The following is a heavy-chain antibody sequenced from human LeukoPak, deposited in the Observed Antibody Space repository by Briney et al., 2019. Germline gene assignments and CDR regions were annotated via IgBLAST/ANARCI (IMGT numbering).Heavy chain of an antibody. V-gene: IGHV1-46*01. D-gene: IGHD3-10*01. CDR3: AREGWLGEYVLEYYGMDV. Sequence: ASVKVSCKASGYTFTSYYMHWVRQAPRQGLEWMGIINPSGGSTSYAQKFQSRVTMTRETSTSTVYMELSSLRSEDTAVYYCAREGWLGEYVLEYYGMDVWGKGTTVTVSS. CDR1: GYTFTSYY. J-gene: IGHJ6*01. CDR2: INPSGGST.